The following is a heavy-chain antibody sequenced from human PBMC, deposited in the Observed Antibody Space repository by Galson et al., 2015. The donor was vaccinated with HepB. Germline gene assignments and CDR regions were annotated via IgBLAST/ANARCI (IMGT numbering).Heavy chain of an antibody. Sequence: SVKVSCKASGGTFSSYAITWVRLAPGQGLEWMGGIIPIFGTTHYAQKFQGRVTITADESTSTAYMELSSLRSEDTALYYCARSRFLSGYNYGYQDYWGQGTLVTVSS. D-gene: IGHD5-18*01. CDR3: ARSRFLSGYNYGYQDY. CDR2: IIPIFGTT. V-gene: IGHV1-69*13. CDR1: GGTFSSYA. J-gene: IGHJ4*02.